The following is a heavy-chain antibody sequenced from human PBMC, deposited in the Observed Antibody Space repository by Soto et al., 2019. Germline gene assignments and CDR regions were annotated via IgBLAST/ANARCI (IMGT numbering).Heavy chain of an antibody. Sequence: GGSLRLSCAASGFTVSSNYMNWVRQAPGKGLEWVSVIYSGGVTYYADSEKGRFTISRHNSKNTLYLQMNGLRPEDTAVFYFARVGYSSSSWYAQAYLAFWGKGTTVPVSS. CDR1: GFTVSSNY. V-gene: IGHV3-53*04. J-gene: IGHJ6*03. D-gene: IGHD6-13*01. CDR2: IYSGGVT. CDR3: ARVGYSSSSWYAQAYLAF.